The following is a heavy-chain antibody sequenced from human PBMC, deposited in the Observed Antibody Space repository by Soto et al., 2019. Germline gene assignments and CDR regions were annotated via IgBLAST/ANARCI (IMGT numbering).Heavy chain of an antibody. Sequence: QVQLVQSGAEVKKPGSSVKVSCKASGGTFSSYAISWVRQAPGQGLEWMGGIIPIFGTANYAQKFQGRVTITADESTSTAYMELSSLRSEDTAVYYCARERGGIVGVRESYYYGMDVWGQGTTVTVSS. J-gene: IGHJ6*02. CDR1: GGTFSSYA. V-gene: IGHV1-69*01. CDR2: IIPIFGTA. D-gene: IGHD1-26*01. CDR3: ARERGGIVGVRESYYYGMDV.